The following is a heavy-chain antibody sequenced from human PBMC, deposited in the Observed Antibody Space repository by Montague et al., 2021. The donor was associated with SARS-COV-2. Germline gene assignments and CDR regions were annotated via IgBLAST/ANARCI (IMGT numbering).Heavy chain of an antibody. D-gene: IGHD3-22*01. V-gene: IGHV4-4*07. CDR3: ARGALFYDRSSYYSDAFDI. J-gene: IGHJ3*02. Sequence: SETLSLTCTVSGGSISSYYWNWIRQSARKGLEWIGRIYTSGSTNYDPSLKSRVTMSVDTSKNQFSLKLSSVTAADTAVYYCARGALFYDRSSYYSDAFDIWGQETMV. CDR1: GGSISSYY. CDR2: IYTSGST.